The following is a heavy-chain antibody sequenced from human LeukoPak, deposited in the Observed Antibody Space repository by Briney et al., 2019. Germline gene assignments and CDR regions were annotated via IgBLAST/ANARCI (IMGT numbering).Heavy chain of an antibody. V-gene: IGHV4-59*12. CDR3: ARDGSLFLEWHQAPDV. CDR2: IYYSGDS. D-gene: IGHD3-3*01. J-gene: IGHJ6*04. CDR1: GDSIRTYF. Sequence: SETLSLTCTVSGDSIRTYFWSWIRQPPGKGLEWIGYIYYSGDSKYNSSLKSRVTISVDTSKNQFSLKLSSVTAADTAVYYCARDGSLFLEWHQAPDVWGKGTTVTVSS.